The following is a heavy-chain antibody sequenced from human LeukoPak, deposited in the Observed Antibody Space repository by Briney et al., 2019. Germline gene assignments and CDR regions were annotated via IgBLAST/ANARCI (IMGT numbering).Heavy chain of an antibody. CDR3: ARDSGNSGYDVLDY. CDR1: GLTLRAYW. J-gene: IGHJ4*02. D-gene: IGHD5-12*01. CDR2: IRQDGTEK. Sequence: VGSLRLYSPGYGLTLRAYWISWVREAPWQGLQRVANIRQDGTEKNHIHSVRGRFTISRDNAANSLYLQMNSLRAEDTAVYFCARDSGNSGYDVLDYWGQGTLVTVYS. V-gene: IGHV3-7*01.